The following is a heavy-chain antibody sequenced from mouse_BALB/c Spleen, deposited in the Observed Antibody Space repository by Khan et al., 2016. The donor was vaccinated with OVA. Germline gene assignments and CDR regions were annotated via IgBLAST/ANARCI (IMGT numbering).Heavy chain of an antibody. CDR2: INTHSGET. CDR3: LRVAAHDYRNYAGAMDN. Sequence: QIQLVQSGGELKKPGGSVKISCEASAYTFTTDGIHWVHKVPGKSLTWIGWINTHSGETKYADDFKGRFAFSLVISVNTAYLQITTLTNADTATFIWLRVAAHDYRNYAGAMDNWGQGTPVTVSS. CDR1: AYTFTTDG. D-gene: IGHD2-5*01. V-gene: IGHV9-4*01. J-gene: IGHJ4*01.